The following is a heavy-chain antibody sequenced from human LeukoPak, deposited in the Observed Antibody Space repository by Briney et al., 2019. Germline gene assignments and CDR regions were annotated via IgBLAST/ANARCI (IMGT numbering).Heavy chain of an antibody. V-gene: IGHV4-34*01. CDR3: ARHESWTVTIGRAGWFDP. Sequence: KSSETLSLTCAVYGGSFSGYYWSWIRQPPGKGLEWIGEINHSGSTNYNPSLKSRLTISVDTSKNQFSLRLSSVTAADTAVYYCARHESWTVTIGRAGWFDPWGQGTLVTVSS. CDR2: INHSGST. D-gene: IGHD4-17*01. J-gene: IGHJ5*02. CDR1: GGSFSGYY.